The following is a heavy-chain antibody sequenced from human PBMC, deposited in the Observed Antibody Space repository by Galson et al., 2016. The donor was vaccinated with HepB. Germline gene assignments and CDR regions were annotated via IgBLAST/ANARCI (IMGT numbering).Heavy chain of an antibody. V-gene: IGHV3-11*05. CDR2: ISSSRSYT. Sequence: SLRLSCAASGFTFSDYYMSWIRQAPGKGLGWVSYISSSRSYTKYADSVTGRFTISRDNAKNSLYLQMNSLRAEDTAVYYCARDGSSRSSPNGFDIWGQGTMVTVSS. CDR3: ARDGSSRSSPNGFDI. CDR1: GFTFSDYY. D-gene: IGHD6-13*01. J-gene: IGHJ3*02.